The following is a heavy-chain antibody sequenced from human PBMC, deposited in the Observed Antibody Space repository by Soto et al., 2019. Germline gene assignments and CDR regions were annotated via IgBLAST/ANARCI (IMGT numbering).Heavy chain of an antibody. CDR3: ARGGFTAAGTSGFDY. CDR1: GGSISSYY. Sequence: SETLSLTCTVSGGSISSYYWSWIRQPPGKGLEWIGYIYYSGSTNYNPSLKSRVTISVDTSKNQFSLKLSSVTAADTAVYYCARGGFTAAGTSGFDYWGQGTLVTVSS. V-gene: IGHV4-59*01. D-gene: IGHD6-13*01. CDR2: IYYSGST. J-gene: IGHJ4*02.